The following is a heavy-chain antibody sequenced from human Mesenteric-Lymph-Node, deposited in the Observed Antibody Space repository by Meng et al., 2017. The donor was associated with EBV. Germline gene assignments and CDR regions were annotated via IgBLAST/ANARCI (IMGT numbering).Heavy chain of an antibody. D-gene: IGHD1-1*01. Sequence: QVHLQESGPRLGQPSETTALTVTYPCGPVNSDRYYRNWIPHHPGKRLEWIGYIHYSGSTNYNPSLKSKITISVDTSKNQLSLRVSHVTAADTAVYYCARGRRGVQYFDFWGQGALVTVSS. V-gene: IGHV4-61*01. J-gene: IGHJ4*02. CDR2: IHYSGST. CDR1: CGPVNSDRYY. CDR3: ARGRRGVQYFDF.